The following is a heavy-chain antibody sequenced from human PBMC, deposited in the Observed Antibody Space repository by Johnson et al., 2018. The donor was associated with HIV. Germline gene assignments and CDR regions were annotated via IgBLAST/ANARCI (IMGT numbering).Heavy chain of an antibody. D-gene: IGHD7-27*01. CDR1: EFAFSSYD. Sequence: VQLVESGGGLVQTGGSLRLSCAASEFAFSSYDMHWVRQAPGKGLEWVSSIGTAGDTSYSGSVKGRFTISRDNARNSLYLQMNSLRAGDTAVYYCARENWGAFDIWSQGTMVTVSS. CDR2: IGTAGDT. CDR3: ARENWGAFDI. J-gene: IGHJ3*02. V-gene: IGHV3-13*01.